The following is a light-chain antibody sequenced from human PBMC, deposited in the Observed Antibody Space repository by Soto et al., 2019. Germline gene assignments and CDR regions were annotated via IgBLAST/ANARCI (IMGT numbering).Light chain of an antibody. CDR1: QSLLHITGETF. CDR3: MQSTQLPPT. Sequence: DIVMTQSPLSLPVTPGEPASISCKSSQSLLHITGETFLFWYLXKPGQSPQLXIYEVSTRVSGVPDRFSGSGSGTDLTIEISRVETDDGGMYDGMQSTQLPPTFGQGTRLEIK. V-gene: IGKV2D-29*02. CDR2: EVS. J-gene: IGKJ5*01.